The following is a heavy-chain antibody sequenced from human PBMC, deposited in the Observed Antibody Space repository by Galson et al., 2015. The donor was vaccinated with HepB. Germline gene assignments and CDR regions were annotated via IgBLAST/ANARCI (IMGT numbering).Heavy chain of an antibody. D-gene: IGHD2-2*01. CDR2: IYPGDTDT. Sequence: QSGAAVKKPGESPKISCKGSGYSFTSYWSGWVRQLPGKGLEWMTIIYPGDTDTRYSPSFQSQVTISTDKSISTPYLQWSSLKASDTAMYYCARGVLPGRDAFDIWGQGTMVTVSS. J-gene: IGHJ3*02. V-gene: IGHV5-51*01. CDR3: ARGVLPGRDAFDI. CDR1: GYSFTSYW.